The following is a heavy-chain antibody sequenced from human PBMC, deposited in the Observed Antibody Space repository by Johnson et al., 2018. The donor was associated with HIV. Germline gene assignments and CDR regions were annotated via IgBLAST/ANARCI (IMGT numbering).Heavy chain of an antibody. V-gene: IGHV3-30*02. D-gene: IGHD3-10*01. CDR1: GFTFSSYG. Sequence: QVQLVESGGGVVQPGGSLRLSCAASGFTFSSYGMHWVRQAPGKGLEWVAFIRYDGSNKYYADSLKGRFTISRDNSKNTLYLQMNSLRAEDTAVYYCVKDRAPILLWFGDLDGFDIWGQGTMVTVYS. CDR3: VKDRAPILLWFGDLDGFDI. J-gene: IGHJ3*02. CDR2: IRYDGSNK.